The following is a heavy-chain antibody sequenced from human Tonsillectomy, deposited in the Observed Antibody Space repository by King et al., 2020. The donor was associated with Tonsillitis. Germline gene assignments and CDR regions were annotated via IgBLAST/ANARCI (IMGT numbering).Heavy chain of an antibody. V-gene: IGHV3-48*02. Sequence: VQLVESGGGLVQPGASLRITCAASGFTFSSYSMNWVRQAPGKGLEWVSYIDSRSSTIYSADSVKGRFTISRDNAKNSLYLQMNSLRDEDTAVYYCARDMHAQQGAFCSCTSCNWFDPWGQGTLVTVSS. CDR3: ARDMHAQQGAFCSCTSCNWFDP. CDR1: GFTFSSYS. D-gene: IGHD2-2*01. CDR2: IDSRSSTI. J-gene: IGHJ5*02.